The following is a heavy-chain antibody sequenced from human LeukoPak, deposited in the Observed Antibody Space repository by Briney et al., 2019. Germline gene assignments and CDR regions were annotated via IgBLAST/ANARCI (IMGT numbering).Heavy chain of an antibody. CDR3: AKDIFTWPIAAADGVFDY. J-gene: IGHJ4*02. D-gene: IGHD6-13*01. Sequence: GGSLRLSCAASGFTFDDYAMHWVRQAPGKGLEWVSGISWNSGSIGYADSVKGRFTISRDNAKNSLYLQMNSLRAEDTALYYCAKDIFTWPIAAADGVFDYWGQGTLVTVSS. CDR2: ISWNSGSI. V-gene: IGHV3-9*01. CDR1: GFTFDDYA.